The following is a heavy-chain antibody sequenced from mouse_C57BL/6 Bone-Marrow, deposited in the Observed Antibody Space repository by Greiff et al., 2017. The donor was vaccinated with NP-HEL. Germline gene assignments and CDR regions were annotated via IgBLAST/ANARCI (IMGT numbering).Heavy chain of an antibody. CDR3: ARRGGNYDWYFDV. CDR1: GYAFTNYL. J-gene: IGHJ1*03. CDR2: INPGSGGT. Sequence: QVQLQQSGAELVRPGTSVKVSCKASGYAFTNYLIEWVKQRPGQGLEWIGVINPGSGGTNYNEKLKGKATLTADKSSSTAYMQLSSLTSEDSAVYFCARRGGNYDWYFDVWGTGTTVTVSS. D-gene: IGHD2-1*01. V-gene: IGHV1-54*01.